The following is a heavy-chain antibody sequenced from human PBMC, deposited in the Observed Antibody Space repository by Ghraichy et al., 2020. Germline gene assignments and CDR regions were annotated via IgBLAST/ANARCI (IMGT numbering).Heavy chain of an antibody. V-gene: IGHV4-34*01. J-gene: IGHJ6*03. CDR2: INHSGST. CDR3: ARGPKVAYYYYMDV. CDR1: GGSFSGYY. Sequence: GSLRLSCAVYGGSFSGYYWSWIRQPPGKGLEWIGEINHSGSTNYNPSLKSRVTISVDTSKNQFSLKLSSVTAADTAVYYCARGPKVAYYYYMDVWGKGTTVTVSS.